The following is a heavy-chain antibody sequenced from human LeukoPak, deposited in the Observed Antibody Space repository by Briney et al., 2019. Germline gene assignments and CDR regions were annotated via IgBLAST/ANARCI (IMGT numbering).Heavy chain of an antibody. CDR1: CGSISSYY. D-gene: IGHD6-13*01. J-gene: IGHJ5*02. CDR3: ARDGSYSSSWYGGWFDP. CDR2: IYTSGST. V-gene: IGHV4-4*07. Sequence: PSETLSLTCTVSCGSISSYYWSWIRQPAGKGLEWIGRIYTSGSTNYNPSLKSRVTMSVDTSKNQFSLKLSSVTAADTAVYYCARDGSYSSSWYGGWFDPWGQGTLVTVSS.